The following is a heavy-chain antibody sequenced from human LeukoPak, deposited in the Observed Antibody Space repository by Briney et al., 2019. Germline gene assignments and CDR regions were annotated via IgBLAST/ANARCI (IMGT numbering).Heavy chain of an antibody. J-gene: IGHJ6*02. Sequence: GGSLRLSCAASGFTVSSNYMSWVRQAPGKGLEWVSVIYSGGSTYYADSVKGRFTISRDNSKNTLYPQMNSLRAEDTAVYYCARDSRGEGGSLHARLYYGMDVWGQGTTVTVSS. CDR2: IYSGGST. CDR1: GFTVSSNY. D-gene: IGHD3-16*01. V-gene: IGHV3-53*01. CDR3: ARDSRGEGGSLHARLYYGMDV.